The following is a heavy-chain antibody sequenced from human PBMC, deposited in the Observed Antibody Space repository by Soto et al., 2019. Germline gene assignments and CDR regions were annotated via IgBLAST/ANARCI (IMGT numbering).Heavy chain of an antibody. Sequence: PSEIIRVPSGVPGGTSIHLDYYWSGIRKPPGKGLEWIGYIYYCGSTYYNPSLKSRVTISVDTSKNQFSLKLSSVTAADTAVYYCARFYDSSGYYFAYLGQGTLVTVSS. D-gene: IGHD3-22*01. CDR2: IYYCGST. J-gene: IGHJ4*02. V-gene: IGHV4-30-4*01. CDR3: ARFYDSSGYYFAY. CDR1: GGTSIHLDYY.